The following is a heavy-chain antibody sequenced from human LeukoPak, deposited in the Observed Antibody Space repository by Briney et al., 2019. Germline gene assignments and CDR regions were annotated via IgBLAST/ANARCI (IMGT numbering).Heavy chain of an antibody. J-gene: IGHJ4*02. D-gene: IGHD6-19*01. Sequence: GGSLRLSCAASGFTVSSNYMNWFRQAPGKGLEWVSVIYSSGHAYYADSVKGRFTISRDNSKNTLYLQMNSLRAEDTAVYYCAKYTAYSTGWPSYWGQGTLVTVS. CDR3: AKYTAYSTGWPSY. V-gene: IGHV3-53*01. CDR2: IYSSGHA. CDR1: GFTVSSNY.